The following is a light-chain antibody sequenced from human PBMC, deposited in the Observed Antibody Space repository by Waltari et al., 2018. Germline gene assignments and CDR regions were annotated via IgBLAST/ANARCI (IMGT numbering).Light chain of an antibody. CDR3: QAADTSGTYPQAV. J-gene: IGLJ2*01. Sequence: SYELTPPPSVSVSTGQTARITSSGDALPQQYAYWYQQKPGQAHVLVLHTGTERPSGIAGRFSGSSSWTTVTWDVGGVQGEDEADYYCQAADTSGTYPQAVFGGGPQLTVL. V-gene: IGLV3-25*03. CDR1: ALPQQY. CDR2: TGT.